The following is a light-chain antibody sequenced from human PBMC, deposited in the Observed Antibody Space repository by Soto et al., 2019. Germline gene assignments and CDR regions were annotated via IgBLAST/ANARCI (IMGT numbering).Light chain of an antibody. CDR2: EVT. CDR3: SSYTGGSTLFV. CDR1: SSDVGAYDY. J-gene: IGLJ1*01. V-gene: IGLV2-14*01. Sequence: QSALTQPASVSGSPGQSITLSCTGTSSDVGAYDYVSWYQQPPGKAPKLMIYEVTNRPSGVSSRFSGSKSGNTASLTISGLQAEDEADYYCSSYTGGSTLFVFGAGTKV.